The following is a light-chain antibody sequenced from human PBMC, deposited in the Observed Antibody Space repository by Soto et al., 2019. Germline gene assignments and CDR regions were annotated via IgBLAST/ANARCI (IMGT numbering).Light chain of an antibody. CDR3: QQYNNWPPFLT. CDR1: QSVSSN. Sequence: EIEMTQSPATLSVSPGERATLSCRASQSVSSNLAWYQQKPGQAPRLLIYGASTRATGIPGRFSGSGSGTEFTLTISSLQSEDFAVYYCQQYNNWPPFLTFGGGTKVDIK. J-gene: IGKJ4*01. V-gene: IGKV3D-15*01. CDR2: GAS.